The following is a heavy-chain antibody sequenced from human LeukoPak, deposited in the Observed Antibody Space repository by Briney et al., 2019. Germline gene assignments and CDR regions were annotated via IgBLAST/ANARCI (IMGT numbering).Heavy chain of an antibody. Sequence: GGSLRLSCAASGFTFSNYAMGWVRQAPGKGLEWVSSISGSDTSTYYADSEKGRFTISRDDSKNTLSLQMNSLRAEDSAVYYCAKFYCTGGRCRNFDYWGQGTLVTVSS. CDR2: ISGSDTST. V-gene: IGHV3-23*01. D-gene: IGHD2-15*01. CDR3: AKFYCTGGRCRNFDY. J-gene: IGHJ4*02. CDR1: GFTFSNYA.